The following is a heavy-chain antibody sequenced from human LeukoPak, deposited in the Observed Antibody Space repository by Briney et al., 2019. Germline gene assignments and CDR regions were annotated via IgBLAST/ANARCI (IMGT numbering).Heavy chain of an antibody. CDR1: GYTFTGFY. CDR2: INPNSGGT. D-gene: IGHD3-10*01. V-gene: IGHV1-2*02. J-gene: IGHJ4*02. CDR3: AREEVSVISDTCCSGLGY. Sequence: ASVKVSFQASGYTFTGFYMHWVRQAPGQGLEWMGWINPNSGGTNYAQKFQGRVTMTRDTSINTAYMELSSLRSDDTAVYYCAREEVSVISDTCCSGLGYWGQGTLVTVSS.